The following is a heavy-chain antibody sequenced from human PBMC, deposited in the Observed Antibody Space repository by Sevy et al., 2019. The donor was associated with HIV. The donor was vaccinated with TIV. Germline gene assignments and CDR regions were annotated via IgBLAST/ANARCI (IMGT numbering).Heavy chain of an antibody. CDR3: ARDMSYRLSEFDY. CDR2: IYYSGTT. V-gene: IGHV4-61*01. J-gene: IGHJ4*02. Sequence: SETLSLTCSVSGASVSSTSYYWSWIRQPPGNGLEWIGYIYYSGTTNYNPSLKSRVTISLDTSKNQFSLKLRSVTAPDTAVYYCARDMSYRLSEFDYWGQGTLVTVSS. D-gene: IGHD1-26*01. CDR1: GASVSSTSYY.